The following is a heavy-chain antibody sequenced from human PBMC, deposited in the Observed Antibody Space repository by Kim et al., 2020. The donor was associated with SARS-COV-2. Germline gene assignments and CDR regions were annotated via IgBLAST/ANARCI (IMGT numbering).Heavy chain of an antibody. CDR3: ARVDKVSPAYYDY. Sequence: NPSRKSRDTLSVDTSKNQFSLKLSSVTAAETAVYYCARVDKVSPAYYDYWGQGTLVTVSS. V-gene: IGHV4-59*01. J-gene: IGHJ4*02. D-gene: IGHD6-6*01.